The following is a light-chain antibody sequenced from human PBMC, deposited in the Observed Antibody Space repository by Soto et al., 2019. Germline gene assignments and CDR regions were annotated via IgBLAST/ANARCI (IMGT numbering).Light chain of an antibody. V-gene: IGKV3-20*01. CDR1: QSVSSSY. Sequence: EIVLTHAPGTLSLSPGERATLSSRASQSVSSSYLAWYQQKPGQAPRLLIYGASSRATGIPDRFSGSGSGTDFTLTISRLEPEDFAVYYCQQYGSSWTFGQGTKVDIK. CDR3: QQYGSSWT. CDR2: GAS. J-gene: IGKJ1*01.